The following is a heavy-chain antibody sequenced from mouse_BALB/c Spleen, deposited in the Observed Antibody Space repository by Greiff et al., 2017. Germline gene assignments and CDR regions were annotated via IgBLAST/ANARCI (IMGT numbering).Heavy chain of an antibody. V-gene: IGHV2-9-2*01. CDR3: VRDFPYGNYDY. Sequence: QVQLQQSGPGLVAPSQSLSITCTVSGFSLTSYDISWIRQPPGKGLEWLGVIWTGGGTNYNSAFMSRLSISKDNSKSQVFLKMNSLQTDDTAIYYCVRDFPYGNYDYWGQGTTLTVSS. D-gene: IGHD2-1*01. CDR1: GFSLTSYD. J-gene: IGHJ2*01. CDR2: IWTGGGT.